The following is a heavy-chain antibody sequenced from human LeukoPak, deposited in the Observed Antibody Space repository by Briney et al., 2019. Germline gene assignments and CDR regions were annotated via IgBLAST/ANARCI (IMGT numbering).Heavy chain of an antibody. D-gene: IGHD6-19*01. CDR1: GFTFSSYG. J-gene: IGHJ4*02. CDR3: ARGGFPYSSARKQGNDY. V-gene: IGHV3-30*03. CDR2: ISYDGSNK. Sequence: PGGSLRLSCAASGFTFSSYGMHWVRQAPGKGLEWVAVISYDGSNKYYADSVKGRFTISRDNSKNTLYLQMNSLRAEDTAVYYCARGGFPYSSARKQGNDYWGQGTLVTVSS.